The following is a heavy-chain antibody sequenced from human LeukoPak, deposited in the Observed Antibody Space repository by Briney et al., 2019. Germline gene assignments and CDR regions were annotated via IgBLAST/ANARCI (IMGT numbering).Heavy chain of an antibody. CDR1: GGSVSSSHY. CDR2: IYYGGST. V-gene: IGHV4-39*07. Sequence: SETLSLTCTVSGGSVSSSHYWGWIRQPPGKGLEWIRSIYYGGSTYYNASLRSRVTTSVDTSKNQFSLKLSSVTAADTAVYYCAKSTYYYDTFVNAFDFWGQGTVVAVSS. CDR3: AKSTYYYDTFVNAFDF. J-gene: IGHJ3*01. D-gene: IGHD3-22*01.